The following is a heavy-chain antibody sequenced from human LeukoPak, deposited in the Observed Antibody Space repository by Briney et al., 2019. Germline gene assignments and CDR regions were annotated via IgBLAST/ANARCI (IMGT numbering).Heavy chain of an antibody. V-gene: IGHV3-64*01. D-gene: IGHD6-13*01. CDR3: AKKGDRYSSSWYDWFDP. Sequence: GGSLRLFCAASGFTFNTYWMHWVRQAPGKGLEYVSAISSNGHSTDYAISVKGRFTISRDNSKNTLYLQMGSLGAEDMAVYYCAKKGDRYSSSWYDWFDPWGQGTLVTVSS. J-gene: IGHJ5*02. CDR2: ISSNGHST. CDR1: GFTFNTYW.